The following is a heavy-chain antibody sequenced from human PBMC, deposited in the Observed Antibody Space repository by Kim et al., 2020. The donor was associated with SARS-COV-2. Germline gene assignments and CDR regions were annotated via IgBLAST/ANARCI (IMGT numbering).Heavy chain of an antibody. V-gene: IGHV1-46*01. J-gene: IGHJ4*02. D-gene: IGHD3-10*01. Sequence: ASVKVSCKASGYTFTSYYMHWVRQAPGQGLEWMGIINPSGGSTSYAQKFQGRVTMTRDTSTSTVYMELSSLRSEDTAVYYCARSGSGSYYKTKTYDYWGQGTLVTVSS. CDR2: INPSGGST. CDR3: ARSGSGSYYKTKTYDY. CDR1: GYTFTSYY.